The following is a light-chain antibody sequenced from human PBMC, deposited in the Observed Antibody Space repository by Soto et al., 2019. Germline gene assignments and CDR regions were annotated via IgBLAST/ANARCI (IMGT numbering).Light chain of an antibody. CDR3: GADHGSGSDFFWV. V-gene: IGLV9-49*01. J-gene: IGLJ3*02. CDR1: SGYSSYK. Sequence: QPVLTQAPSASASLGASVTLTCTLSSGYSSYKVDWYQQRPGKGPRFVMRVGTGGIVGSKGDGIPDRFSVLGSGLNRYLTIKNIQEEDESDYHCGADHGSGSDFFWVFGGGTKVTVL. CDR2: VGTGGIVG.